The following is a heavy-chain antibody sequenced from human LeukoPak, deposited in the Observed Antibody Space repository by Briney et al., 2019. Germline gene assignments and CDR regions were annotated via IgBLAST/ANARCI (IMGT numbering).Heavy chain of an antibody. V-gene: IGHV3-21*01. Sequence: GGSLRLSCAASGSTFSSYSMNWVRQAPGKGLEWVSSISSSSSYIYYADSVKRRFTISRDNAKNSLYLQMNSLRAEDTAVYYCARGPNYYDSSGYYPGTDYWGQGTLVTVSS. CDR2: ISSSSSYI. CDR1: GSTFSSYS. D-gene: IGHD3-22*01. CDR3: ARGPNYYDSSGYYPGTDY. J-gene: IGHJ4*02.